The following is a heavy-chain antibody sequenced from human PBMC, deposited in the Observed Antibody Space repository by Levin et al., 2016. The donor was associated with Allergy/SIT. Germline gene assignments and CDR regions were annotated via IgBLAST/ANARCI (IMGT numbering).Heavy chain of an antibody. CDR1: GFTFTNYW. CDR2: INPDGSEK. CDR3: ARLRVPRLSTHNWLDP. J-gene: IGHJ5*02. D-gene: IGHD6-6*01. Sequence: GESLKISCAASGFTFTNYWMSWVRQAPGKGLEWAANINPDGSEKYSADSVTGRFTISADKSISTAYLQWNSLKASDTAMYYCARLRVPRLSTHNWLDPWGQGTLVTVSS. V-gene: IGHV3-7*05.